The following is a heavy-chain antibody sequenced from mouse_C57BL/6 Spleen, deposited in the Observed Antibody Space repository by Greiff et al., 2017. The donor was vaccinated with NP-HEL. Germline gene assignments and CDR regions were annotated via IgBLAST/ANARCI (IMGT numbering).Heavy chain of an antibody. CDR1: GYAFSSYW. V-gene: IGHV1-80*01. Sequence: QVQLQQSGAELVKPGASVKISCKASGYAFSSYWMNWVKQRPGKGLEWIGQIYPGDGDTNYNGKFKGKATLTADKSSSTAYMQLSSLTSEDSAVDFCEGYYGSSYKWYFDVWGTGTTVTVSS. J-gene: IGHJ1*03. D-gene: IGHD1-1*01. CDR3: EGYYGSSYKWYFDV. CDR2: IYPGDGDT.